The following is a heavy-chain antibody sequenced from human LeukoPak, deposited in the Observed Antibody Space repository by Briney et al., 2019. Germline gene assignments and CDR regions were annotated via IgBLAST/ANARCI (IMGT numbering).Heavy chain of an antibody. CDR2: IYPADSDT. V-gene: IGHV5-51*01. CDR1: GYSFANYW. Sequence: GESLKISCKGSGYSFANYWIAWVRQMPGKGLEWMGIIYPADSDTRYSPSFQGQVTFSADKSIGTAYLQWSSLKASDTAMYYCARLFSTSGMDVWGQGTTVTVSS. CDR3: ARLFSTSGMDV. J-gene: IGHJ6*02. D-gene: IGHD2-2*01.